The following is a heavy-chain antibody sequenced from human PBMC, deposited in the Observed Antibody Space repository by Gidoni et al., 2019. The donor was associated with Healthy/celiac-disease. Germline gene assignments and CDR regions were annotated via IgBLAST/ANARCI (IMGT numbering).Heavy chain of an antibody. CDR3: AREEGSSWSPFMGMDV. CDR2: IKQDGSEK. Sequence: EVQLVESGGGLVQPGGSLRLSCAASGFTFSSYWMSWVRQAPGKGLEWVANIKQDGSEKYYVDSVKGRFTISRDNAKNSLYLQMNSLRAEDTAVYYCAREEGSSWSPFMGMDVWGQGTTVTVSS. V-gene: IGHV3-7*01. CDR1: GFTFSSYW. J-gene: IGHJ6*02. D-gene: IGHD6-13*01.